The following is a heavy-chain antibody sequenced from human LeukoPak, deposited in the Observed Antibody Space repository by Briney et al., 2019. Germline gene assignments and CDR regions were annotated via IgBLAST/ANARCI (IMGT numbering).Heavy chain of an antibody. D-gene: IGHD1-26*01. CDR1: GYTFTGYY. CDR3: ARAQGSYYHYYMDV. Sequence: GASVKVSCKASGYTFTGYYMHWVRQAPGQGLEWMGWMNPNSGDTNHAQKFQGRVTMTRDTSISTGYMELSRLRSEDTAVYYCARAQGSYYHYYMDVWGKGTTVTVSS. V-gene: IGHV1-2*02. J-gene: IGHJ6*03. CDR2: MNPNSGDT.